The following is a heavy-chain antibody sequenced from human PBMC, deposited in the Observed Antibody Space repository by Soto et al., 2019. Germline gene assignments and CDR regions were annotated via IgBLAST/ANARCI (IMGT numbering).Heavy chain of an antibody. D-gene: IGHD3-10*01. Sequence: SETLSLTGTVSGGSISSYYWSWIRQPPGKGLEWIGYTYYSGSTNYNPSLKRRVTISVDTSKNQFSLKLSSVSAADKTVYYCATPIPDNYSYGPGSYKNWLDPWGQGTMVTVSS. J-gene: IGHJ5*02. CDR1: GGSISSYY. V-gene: IGHV4-59*01. CDR2: TYYSGST. CDR3: ATPIPDNYSYGPGSYKNWLDP.